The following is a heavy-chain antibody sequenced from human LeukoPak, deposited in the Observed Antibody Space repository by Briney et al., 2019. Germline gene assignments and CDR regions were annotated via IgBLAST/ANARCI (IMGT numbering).Heavy chain of an antibody. CDR2: INPNSGGT. D-gene: IGHD4-17*01. CDR1: GYTFTGNY. Sequence: ASVKVSCKASGYTFTGNYIHWVRQAPGQGLEWMGWINPNSGGTNYAQKFQGRVTMTRDTSISTAYMELSSLRSEDTAVYYCARDLSTVTAPGINMDVWGKGTTVTISS. J-gene: IGHJ6*03. V-gene: IGHV1-2*02. CDR3: ARDLSTVTAPGINMDV.